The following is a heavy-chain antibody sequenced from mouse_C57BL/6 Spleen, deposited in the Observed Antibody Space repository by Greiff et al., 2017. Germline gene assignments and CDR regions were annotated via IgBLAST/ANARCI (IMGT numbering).Heavy chain of an antibody. Sequence: VKLLESGAELARPGASVKLSCKASGYTFTSYGISWVKQRTGQGLEWIGEIYPRSGNTYYNEKFKGKATLTADKSSSTAYMELRSLTSEDSAVYFCARGASWDGGYAMDYWGQGTSVTVSS. CDR1: GYTFTSYG. CDR2: IYPRSGNT. J-gene: IGHJ4*01. V-gene: IGHV1-81*01. CDR3: ARGASWDGGYAMDY. D-gene: IGHD4-1*01.